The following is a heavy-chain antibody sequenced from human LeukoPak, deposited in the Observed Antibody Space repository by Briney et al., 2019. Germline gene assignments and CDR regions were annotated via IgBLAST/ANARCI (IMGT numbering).Heavy chain of an antibody. J-gene: IGHJ6*02. CDR2: IYTSGST. Sequence: SETLSLTCTVSGGSFSNYYWSWIRQPAGKGLEWIGRIYTSGSTNYNPSVKSRVTMSVDTSNNQFSLKLTSVTAADTAVYYCARQPPQYYGMDVWGQGTAVTVSS. CDR3: ARQPPQYYGMDV. CDR1: GGSFSNYY. D-gene: IGHD1-14*01. V-gene: IGHV4-4*07.